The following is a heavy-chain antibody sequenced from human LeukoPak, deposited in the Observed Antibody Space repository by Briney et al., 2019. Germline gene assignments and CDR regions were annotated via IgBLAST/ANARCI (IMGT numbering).Heavy chain of an antibody. D-gene: IGHD6-19*01. CDR2: IWYDGSNK. CDR3: ARGVVAVAYTHFDY. V-gene: IGHV3-33*08. J-gene: IGHJ4*02. Sequence: GGSLRLSCAASGFTVSSNYMSWVRQAPGKGVEWVAVIWYDGSNKYYADSVKGRFTISRDNSKNTLYLQMNSLRAEDTAVYYCARGVVAVAYTHFDYWGQGTLVTVSS. CDR1: GFTVSSNY.